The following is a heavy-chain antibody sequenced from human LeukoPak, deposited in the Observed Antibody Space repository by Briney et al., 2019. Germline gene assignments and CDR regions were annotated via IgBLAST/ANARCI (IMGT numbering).Heavy chain of an antibody. V-gene: IGHV3-30-3*01. D-gene: IGHD1-26*01. CDR2: ISYDGSNK. J-gene: IGHJ4*02. CDR1: GVTLTSST. Sequence: GGSLRLSCAASGVTLTSSTMHWVRQAPGKGLEWVAVISYDGSNKFYADSVKGRFSISRDNSKNTLYLQMNSLRAEDTALYYCARGPQYSGRVDYWGQGTLVTVSS. CDR3: ARGPQYSGRVDY.